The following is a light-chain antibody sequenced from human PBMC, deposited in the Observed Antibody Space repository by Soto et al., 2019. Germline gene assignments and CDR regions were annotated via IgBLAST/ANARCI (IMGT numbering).Light chain of an antibody. CDR3: QHFGGTTFT. V-gene: IGKV3-20*01. Sequence: EIVLTQSPATLSLSPGERATLSCRASQSLSSNFLAWYQQKPGQPPRLLIYGASSRATGIPDRFSGSGSGTDFTLTISRLEPEDFAVYYCQHFGGTTFTFGQGTRLEIK. CDR2: GAS. J-gene: IGKJ5*01. CDR1: QSLSSNF.